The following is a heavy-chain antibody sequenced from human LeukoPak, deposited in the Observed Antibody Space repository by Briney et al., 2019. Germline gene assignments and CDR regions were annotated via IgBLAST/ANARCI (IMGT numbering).Heavy chain of an antibody. Sequence: GASVKVSCKASGYIFTTYAVNWVRQAPGQGLEWVGWINTNIGNPTYGQGFTGRFVFSLDTSVSTAYLQISSLKAEDTAIYYCARVNVDSAMGIYYYYGMDVWGQGTTVTVSS. CDR2: INTNIGNP. CDR1: GYIFTTYA. J-gene: IGHJ6*02. D-gene: IGHD5-18*01. V-gene: IGHV7-4-1*02. CDR3: ARVNVDSAMGIYYYYGMDV.